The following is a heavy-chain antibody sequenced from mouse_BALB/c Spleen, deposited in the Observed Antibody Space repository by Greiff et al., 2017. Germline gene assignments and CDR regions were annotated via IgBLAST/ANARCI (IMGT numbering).Heavy chain of an antibody. CDR1: GFAFSSYD. CDR2: ISSGGGST. CDR3: ARERGYSWYFDV. J-gene: IGHJ1*01. Sequence: EVKLQESGGGLVKPGGSLKLSCAASGFAFSSYDMSWVRQTPEKRLEWVAYISSGGGSTYYPDTVKGRFTISRDNAKNTLYLQMSSLKSEDTAMYYCARERGYSWYFDVWGAGTTVTVSS. D-gene: IGHD2-3*01. V-gene: IGHV5-12-1*01.